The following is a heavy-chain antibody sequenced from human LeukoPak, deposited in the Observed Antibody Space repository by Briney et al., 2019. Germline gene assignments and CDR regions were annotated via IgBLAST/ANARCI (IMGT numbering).Heavy chain of an antibody. CDR3: ASAQYDSSGHVVASDI. Sequence: ASVKVSCTASGYTFTSYDINWVRQATGQGLEWMGWMNPNSGNTGYAQKFQGRVTMTRNTSISTAYMELSSLRSEDTAVYYCASAQYDSSGHVVASDIWGQGTMVTVSS. CDR2: MNPNSGNT. J-gene: IGHJ3*02. CDR1: GYTFTSYD. V-gene: IGHV1-8*01. D-gene: IGHD3-22*01.